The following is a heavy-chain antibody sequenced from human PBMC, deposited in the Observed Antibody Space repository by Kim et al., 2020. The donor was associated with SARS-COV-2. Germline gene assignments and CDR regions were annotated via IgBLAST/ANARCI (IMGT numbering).Heavy chain of an antibody. V-gene: IGHV3-23*01. CDR3: AKDKREYDFWSGYYNWFDP. J-gene: IGHJ5*02. Sequence: KGRFTLSRDTSKNTLSLQMNSLGAEDTAVYYCAKDKREYDFWSGYYNWFDPWGQGTLVTVSS. D-gene: IGHD3-3*01.